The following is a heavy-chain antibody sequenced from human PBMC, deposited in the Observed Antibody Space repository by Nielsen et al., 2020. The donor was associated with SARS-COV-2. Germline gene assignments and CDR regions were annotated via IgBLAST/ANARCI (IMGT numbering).Heavy chain of an antibody. V-gene: IGHV1-2*06. Sequence: ASVKVSCKASGYTFTDSYMHWVRQAPGQGLKWMGRINAKSGGTNYAQKFQGRVTITRDTSINTAYMELSSLRSDDTALYFCAKGDGDSFRYWGQGALVTVSS. J-gene: IGHJ4*02. CDR2: INAKSGGT. D-gene: IGHD4-17*01. CDR1: GYTFTDSY. CDR3: AKGDGDSFRY.